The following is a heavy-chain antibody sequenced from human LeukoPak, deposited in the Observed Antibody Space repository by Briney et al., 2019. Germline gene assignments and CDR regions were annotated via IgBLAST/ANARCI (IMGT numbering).Heavy chain of an antibody. CDR3: ARVRMLYSSSSGYYYYYMDV. V-gene: IGHV4-4*07. D-gene: IGHD6-6*01. J-gene: IGHJ6*03. CDR1: GGSISSYY. Sequence: SETLSLTCTVSGGSISSYYWSWIRQPAGKGLEWIGRIYTSGSTNYNPSLKSRVTMSVDTSKNQFSLKLSSVTAADTAVYYCARVRMLYSSSSGYYYYYMDVWGKGTTVTVSS. CDR2: IYTSGST.